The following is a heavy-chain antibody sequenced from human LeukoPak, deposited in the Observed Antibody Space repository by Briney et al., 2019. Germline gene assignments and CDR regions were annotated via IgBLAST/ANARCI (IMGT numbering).Heavy chain of an antibody. CDR1: GGSISTYY. CDR2: IYYSGST. CDR3: ARERTRDSYGRTNWFDP. Sequence: SETLSLTCTVSGGSISTYYWSWIRQPPGKGLEWIGYIYYSGSTNYNPSLKSRATISLDTSKKQFSLKLSSMTAADTGVYYCARERTRDSYGRTNWFDPWGRGTLVTVSS. V-gene: IGHV4-59*01. D-gene: IGHD5-18*01. J-gene: IGHJ5*02.